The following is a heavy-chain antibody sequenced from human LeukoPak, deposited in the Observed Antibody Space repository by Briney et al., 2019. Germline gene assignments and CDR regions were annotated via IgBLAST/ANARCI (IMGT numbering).Heavy chain of an antibody. CDR2: INPKSGGT. J-gene: IGHJ3*02. CDR3: ASGRDYGDERGAFDI. V-gene: IGHV1-2*02. D-gene: IGHD4-17*01. Sequence: ASVKVSCKASGYTFTGYYMHWVRQAPGQGLEWMGWINPKSGGTNYAQKFQGRVTMTRDTSISTAYMELSRRRSDDTAVYYCASGRDYGDERGAFDIWGQGTMVTVSS. CDR1: GYTFTGYY.